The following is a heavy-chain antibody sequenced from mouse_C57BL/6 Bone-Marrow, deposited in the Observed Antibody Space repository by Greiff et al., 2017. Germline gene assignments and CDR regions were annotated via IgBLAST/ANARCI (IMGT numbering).Heavy chain of an antibody. Sequence: DVMLVESGGGLVKPGGSLKLSCAASGFTFSDYGMHWVRQAPEKGLEWVAYISSGSSTIYYADTVKGRFTISRDNAKNTLFLQMTSLRSEDTAMYYCARPNSSIGTVGDYWGQGTTLTVSS. CDR3: ARPNSSIGTVGDY. CDR2: ISSGSSTI. CDR1: GFTFSDYG. V-gene: IGHV5-17*01. D-gene: IGHD2-14*01. J-gene: IGHJ2*01.